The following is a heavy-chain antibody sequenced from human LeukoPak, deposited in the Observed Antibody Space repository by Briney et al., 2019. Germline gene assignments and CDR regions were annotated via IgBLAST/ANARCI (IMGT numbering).Heavy chain of an antibody. CDR3: ARNIVVVPAAIAYYYGMDV. CDR2: INHSGST. Sequence: SETLSLTCAVYGGSFSGYYWSWIRQPPGKGLEWIGEINHSGSTNYNPSLKSRVPISVDTSKNQFSLKLSSVTAADTAVYYCARNIVVVPAAIAYYYGMDVWGQGTTVTVSS. D-gene: IGHD2-2*01. V-gene: IGHV4-34*01. CDR1: GGSFSGYY. J-gene: IGHJ6*02.